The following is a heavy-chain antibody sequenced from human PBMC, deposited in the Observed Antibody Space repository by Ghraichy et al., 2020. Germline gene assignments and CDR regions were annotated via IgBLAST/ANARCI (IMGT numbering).Heavy chain of an antibody. D-gene: IGHD2-8*02. J-gene: IGHJ4*02. CDR1: GYTFTGHF. CDR2: SNPYSGGA. Sequence: ASVKVSCKASGYTFTGHFRHGVRQAAGQGLEWLGWSNPYSGGANFAQSFQGRVTMTRDTSISTAYMELSRLTSDDTAVYYCARDYCSGGTCYFDYWGQGTLVTVSS. CDR3: ARDYCSGGTCYFDY. V-gene: IGHV1-2*02.